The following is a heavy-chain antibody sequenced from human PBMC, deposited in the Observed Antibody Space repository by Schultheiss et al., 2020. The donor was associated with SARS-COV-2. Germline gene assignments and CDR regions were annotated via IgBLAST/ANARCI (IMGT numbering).Heavy chain of an antibody. J-gene: IGHJ6*02. CDR3: ARDREGEHFDWLLRPYYYYGMDV. CDR2: IRYDGSNK. Sequence: GGSLRLSCAASGFTFSSFGMHWVRQAPGKGLEWVAFIRYDGSNKYYADSVKGRFTISRDNSKNTLYVQMNSLRAEDTAVYYCARDREGEHFDWLLRPYYYYGMDVWGQGTTVTVSS. V-gene: IGHV3-30*02. CDR1: GFTFSSFG. D-gene: IGHD3-9*01.